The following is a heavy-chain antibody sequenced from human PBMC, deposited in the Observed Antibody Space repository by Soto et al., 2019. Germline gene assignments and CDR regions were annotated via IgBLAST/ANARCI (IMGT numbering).Heavy chain of an antibody. V-gene: IGHV4-30-4*01. CDR3: ARHRYSYGVYYFDY. Sequence: PSETLSLTCTVSGGSISSGDYYWSWIRQPPGKGLEWIGYIYYSGSTYYNPSPTSRVTISVDTSKNQFSLKLSSVTAADTAVYYCARHRYSYGVYYFDYWGQGTLVTVSS. D-gene: IGHD5-18*01. CDR2: IYYSGST. J-gene: IGHJ4*02. CDR1: GGSISSGDYY.